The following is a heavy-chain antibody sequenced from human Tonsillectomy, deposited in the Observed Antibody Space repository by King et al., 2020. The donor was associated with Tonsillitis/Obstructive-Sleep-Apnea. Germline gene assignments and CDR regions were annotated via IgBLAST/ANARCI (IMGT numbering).Heavy chain of an antibody. V-gene: IGHV4-4*02. Sequence: VQLQESGPGLVKPSGTLSLTCAVSGGSISSSNWWGWVRQPPGKGLEWIGEIYHSGSTNYNPSLKGRVTISVDKSKNQFSLKLSSVTAADTAVYYCASEIAVAVGGWFDPWGQGTLVTVSS. CDR2: IYHSGST. CDR1: GGSISSSNW. D-gene: IGHD6-19*01. J-gene: IGHJ5*02. CDR3: ASEIAVAVGGWFDP.